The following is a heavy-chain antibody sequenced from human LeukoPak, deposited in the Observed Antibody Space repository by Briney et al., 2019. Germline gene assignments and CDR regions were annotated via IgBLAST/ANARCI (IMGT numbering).Heavy chain of an antibody. V-gene: IGHV4-4*02. CDR3: ARPGPPYSSSWYYNY. Sequence: SGTLSLTCAVSGESISSSNWWSWVRQSPGKGLEWIGEVYHSGSTNNNPSLKSRVTISIDKSKNQFSLKLSSVTAADTAVYYCARPGPPYSSSWYYNYWGRGTLVTVSS. J-gene: IGHJ4*02. D-gene: IGHD6-13*01. CDR2: VYHSGST. CDR1: GESISSSNW.